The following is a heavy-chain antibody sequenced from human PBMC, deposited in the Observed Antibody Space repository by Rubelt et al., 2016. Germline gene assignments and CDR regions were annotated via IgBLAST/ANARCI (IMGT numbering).Heavy chain of an antibody. Sequence: QVQLVQSGAEVKKPGASVKVSCKASGYTFTSYGISWVRQAPGQGLEWMGWISAYNGNTNCGKRLHGGGTMTTDTSTSTAYMGLRSLRSDDTAVYYCARGAAVGASSFDYWGQGTLVTVSS. V-gene: IGHV1-18*01. J-gene: IGHJ4*02. CDR3: ARGAAVGASSFDY. D-gene: IGHD1-26*01. CDR1: GYTFTSYG. CDR2: ISAYNGNT.